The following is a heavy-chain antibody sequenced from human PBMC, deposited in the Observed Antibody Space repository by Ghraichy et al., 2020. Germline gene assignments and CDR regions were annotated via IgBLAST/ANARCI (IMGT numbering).Heavy chain of an antibody. V-gene: IGHV4-59*08. Sequence: SETLSLTCTVSGGSISSYYWSWIRQPPGKGLEWIGYIYYSGSTNYNPSLKSRVTISVDTSKNQFSLKLSSVTAADTAVYYCASGYSSSWYYFDYWGQGTLVTVSS. CDR2: IYYSGST. D-gene: IGHD6-13*01. CDR1: GGSISSYY. J-gene: IGHJ4*02. CDR3: ASGYSSSWYYFDY.